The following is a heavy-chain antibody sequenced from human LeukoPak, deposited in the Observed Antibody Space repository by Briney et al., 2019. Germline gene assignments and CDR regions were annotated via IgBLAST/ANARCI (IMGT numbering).Heavy chain of an antibody. D-gene: IGHD3-22*01. V-gene: IGHV4-34*01. CDR3: ARRGVYYDSSGYHYYFDY. J-gene: IGHJ4*02. CDR1: GFTFSDYY. Sequence: GSLRLSCAASGFTFSDYYMNWVRQPPGKGLEWIGYIYYSGSTYYNPSLKSRVTISVDTSKNQFSLKLSSVTAADTAVYYCARRGVYYDSSGYHYYFDYWGQGTLVTVSS. CDR2: IYYSGST.